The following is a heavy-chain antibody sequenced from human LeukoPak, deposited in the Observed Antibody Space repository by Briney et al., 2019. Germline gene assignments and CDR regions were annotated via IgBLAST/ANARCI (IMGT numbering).Heavy chain of an antibody. CDR1: GGTFSSYA. J-gene: IGHJ5*02. CDR3: ARDLAVAGYNWFDP. CDR2: INPNSGGT. V-gene: IGHV1-2*02. D-gene: IGHD6-19*01. Sequence: ASVKVSCKASGGTFSSYAISWVRQAPGQGLEWMGWINPNSGGTNYAQKFQGRVTMTRDTSISTAYMELSRLRSDDTAVYYCARDLAVAGYNWFDPWGQGTLVTVSS.